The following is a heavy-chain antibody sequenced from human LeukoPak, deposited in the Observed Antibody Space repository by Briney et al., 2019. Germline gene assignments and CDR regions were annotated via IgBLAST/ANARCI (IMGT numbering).Heavy chain of an antibody. J-gene: IGHJ4*02. CDR3: ARVTMERFDDY. CDR1: GYTFTSYG. CDR2: ISAYNGNT. V-gene: IGHV1-18*01. Sequence: ASVKVSCKASGYTFTSYGISWVRQAPGQGLEWMGWISAYNGNTNYAQKLQGRVTMTTDTSTSTAHMELRSLRSDDTAVYYCARVTMERFDDYWGQGTLVTVSS. D-gene: IGHD3-3*01.